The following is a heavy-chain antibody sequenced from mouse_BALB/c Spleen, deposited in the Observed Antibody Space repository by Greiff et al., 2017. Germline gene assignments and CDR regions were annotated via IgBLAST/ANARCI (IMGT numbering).Heavy chain of an antibody. CDR3: ARGGLRAWFAY. V-gene: IGHV5-6-5*01. Sequence: EVQRVESGGGLVKPGGSLKLSCAASGFTFSSYAMSWVRQTPEKRLEWVASISSGGSTYYPDSVKGRFTISRDNARNILYLQMSSLRSEDTAMYYCARGGLRAWFAYWGQGTLVTVSA. CDR1: GFTFSSYA. CDR2: ISSGGST. J-gene: IGHJ3*01. D-gene: IGHD2-4*01.